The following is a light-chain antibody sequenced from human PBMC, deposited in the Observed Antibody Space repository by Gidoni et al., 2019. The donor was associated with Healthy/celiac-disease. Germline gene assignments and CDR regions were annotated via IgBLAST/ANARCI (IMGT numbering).Light chain of an antibody. CDR3: QQYDNLPGIT. J-gene: IGKJ5*01. CDR2: DAS. V-gene: IGKV1-33*01. CDR1: QDISNY. Sequence: DIQMTQSPSSLSASVGDRVTITCQASQDISNYLNWDKQKPGKAPKLLIYDASNLETGVPSRFSGSGSGTDFTLTISSLQPEDIATYYCQQYDNLPGITFGQGTRLEIK.